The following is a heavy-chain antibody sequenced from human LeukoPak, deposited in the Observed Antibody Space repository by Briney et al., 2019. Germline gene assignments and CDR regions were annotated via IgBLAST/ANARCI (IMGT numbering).Heavy chain of an antibody. CDR2: INQSGST. Sequence: PSETLSLTCAVYGGSLSGYYWSWIRQSPGKGLEWIGEINQSGSTNYSPSLKSRVTISVDTSKNQYSLKLSSVTAADTAVYYCARGRFDYWGQGTLVTVSS. CDR3: ARGRFDY. V-gene: IGHV4-34*01. CDR1: GGSLSGYY. J-gene: IGHJ4*02.